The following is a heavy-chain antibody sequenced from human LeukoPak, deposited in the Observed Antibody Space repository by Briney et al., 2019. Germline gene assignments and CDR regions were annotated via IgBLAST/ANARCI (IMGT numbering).Heavy chain of an antibody. CDR2: IKSKTDGGTT. CDR1: GFTFSNAW. Sequence: GGSLRLSCAASGFTFSNAWMSWVRQAPGKGLEWVGRIKSKTDGGTTDDAAPVKGRFTISRDDSKNTLYLQMNSLKTEDTAVYYCTTGIVVVPAAMASGYYYGMDVWGQGTTVTVSS. D-gene: IGHD2-2*01. V-gene: IGHV3-15*01. CDR3: TTGIVVVPAAMASGYYYGMDV. J-gene: IGHJ6*02.